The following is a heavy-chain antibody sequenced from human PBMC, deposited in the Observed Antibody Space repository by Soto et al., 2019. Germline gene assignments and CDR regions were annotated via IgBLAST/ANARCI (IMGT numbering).Heavy chain of an antibody. Sequence: ASVKVSCKASGYTFTSYGISWVRQAPGKGLEWMGWISAYNGNTNYAQKLQGRVTMTTDTSTSTAYMELRSLRSDDTAVYYCARNMATIRPEVCPADYWGQGTLVTV. CDR1: GYTFTSYG. CDR3: ARNMATIRPEVCPADY. D-gene: IGHD5-12*01. CDR2: ISAYNGNT. V-gene: IGHV1-18*04. J-gene: IGHJ4*02.